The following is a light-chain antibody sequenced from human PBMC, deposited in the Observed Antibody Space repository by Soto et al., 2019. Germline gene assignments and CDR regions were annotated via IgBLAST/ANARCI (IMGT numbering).Light chain of an antibody. CDR2: DAS. CDR3: QHRSNWPLT. V-gene: IGKV3-11*01. J-gene: IGKJ3*01. CDR1: PSVSSY. Sequence: DIVLTQSPATLSLSPGERATLSCRASPSVSSYLVWFQQKPGQAPRLLIYDASTRATGIPARFSGSGSGTDFTLTISSLEPEDFAVYYCQHRSNWPLTFGPGTKVDIK.